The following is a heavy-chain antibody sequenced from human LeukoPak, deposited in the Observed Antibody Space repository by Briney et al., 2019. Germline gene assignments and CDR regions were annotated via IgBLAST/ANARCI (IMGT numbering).Heavy chain of an antibody. CDR1: GFTFSCYG. J-gene: IGHJ4*02. V-gene: IGHV3-23*01. CDR2: IYGNGATT. CDR3: ARKYSGFDY. D-gene: IGHD5-12*01. Sequence: GGSLRLACAVSGFTFSCYGMIWVRQAPGKGMEWVAIIYGNGATTDYADSVKGRFTISRDDSKYTLYLQMNSLRAEDTAVYYCARKYSGFDYWGQGTLVTVSS.